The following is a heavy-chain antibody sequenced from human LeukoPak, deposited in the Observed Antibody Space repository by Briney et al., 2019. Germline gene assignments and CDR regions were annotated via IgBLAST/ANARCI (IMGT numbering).Heavy chain of an antibody. D-gene: IGHD6-13*01. Sequence: SQTLSLTCAISGDSVSSNSAAWNWIRQSPSRGLEWLGRTYYRSKWYNDYAVSVKSRITINPDTSKNQFSLQLNSVTPEDTAVYYCARTRGSSWYGAEPNWYFDLWGRGTLVTVSS. V-gene: IGHV6-1*01. J-gene: IGHJ2*01. CDR1: GDSVSSNSAA. CDR2: TYYRSKWYN. CDR3: ARTRGSSWYGAEPNWYFDL.